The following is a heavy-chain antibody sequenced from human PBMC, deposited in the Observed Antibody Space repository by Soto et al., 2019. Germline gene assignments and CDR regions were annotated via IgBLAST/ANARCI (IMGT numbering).Heavy chain of an antibody. V-gene: IGHV4-59*01. J-gene: IGHJ4*02. D-gene: IGHD5-12*01. CDR2: NYHSGTT. CDR3: VREAYIGYGHAIDH. CDR1: GVTISTYY. Sequence: SETLSLTCAVSGVTISTYYWSWIRQPPGKGLEWIGHNYHSGTTNYNPSLKSRVTISVDTSKNQFSLRLTSVTAAGTAIYYCVREAYIGYGHAIDHWGQGTLVTVSS.